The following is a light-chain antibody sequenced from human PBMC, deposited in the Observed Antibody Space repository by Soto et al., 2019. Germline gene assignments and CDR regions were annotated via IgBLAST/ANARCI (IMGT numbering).Light chain of an antibody. J-gene: IGLJ1*01. V-gene: IGLV2-14*01. CDR1: GSDISAYNY. CDR3: SSYTSSSTPLV. Sequence: QSALTQPASVSGSPGQSITISCTGTGSDISAYNYVSWYQQHPGKAPKLMIYEVSNRPSGVSNRFSGSKSGNTASLTISGLQAEDEGDYYCSSYTSSSTPLVFGTGTKLTVL. CDR2: EVS.